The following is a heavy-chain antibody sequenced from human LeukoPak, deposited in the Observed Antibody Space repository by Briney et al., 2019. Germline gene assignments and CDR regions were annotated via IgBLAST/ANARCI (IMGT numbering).Heavy chain of an antibody. V-gene: IGHV1-18*01. D-gene: IGHD6-13*01. J-gene: IGHJ3*02. CDR3: ARDWGSSWPRDDAFDI. Sequence: ASVKVSCMASGYTFTSYGISWVRQAPGQGLEWMGWISAYNGNTNYAQKLQGRVTMTTDTSTSTAYMELRSLRSDDTAVYYCARDWGSSWPRDDAFDIWGQGTMVTVSS. CDR1: GYTFTSYG. CDR2: ISAYNGNT.